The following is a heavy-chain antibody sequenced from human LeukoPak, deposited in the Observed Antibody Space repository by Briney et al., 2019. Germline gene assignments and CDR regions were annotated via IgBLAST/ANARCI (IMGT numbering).Heavy chain of an antibody. D-gene: IGHD3-3*01. V-gene: IGHV3-23*01. CDR1: GFTFSSYA. Sequence: PGGSLRLSCAASGFTFSSYAMSWVRHAPGKGLEWVSAISGSGGSTYYVDYVQGRFTISRDNSKNTLYLQMNSRRDEDTAVYYCAKDGVPSRITTHWGQGTMVTVSS. CDR3: AKDGVPSRITTH. J-gene: IGHJ3*01. CDR2: ISGSGGST.